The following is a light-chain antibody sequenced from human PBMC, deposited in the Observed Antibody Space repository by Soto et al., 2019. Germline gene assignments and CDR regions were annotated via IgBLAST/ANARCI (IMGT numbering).Light chain of an antibody. J-gene: IGKJ1*01. V-gene: IGKV1-5*01. CDR3: QQYNGYPWT. CDR1: RRISSW. Sequence: DIQMTQSPSTLSASVGDRVTITCRASRRISSWLAWSQQQPGKAPKLLVYDASTLQSGVPSRFSGNGSGTEFTLTISRLQTEELATYFCQQYNGYPWTFGQGTRVGIK. CDR2: DAS.